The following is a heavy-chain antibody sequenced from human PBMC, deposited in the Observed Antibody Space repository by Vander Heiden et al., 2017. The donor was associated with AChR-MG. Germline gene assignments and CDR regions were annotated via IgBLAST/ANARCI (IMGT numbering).Heavy chain of an antibody. Sequence: QITLKESGPTLVKSTQTLTLTCTFSGFPPTTSGVGVGWIRQPPGKPLEWLALFYSHDDTGDIPSLMTRLTFTKNTSKNQVLNTLTNMDTVDTSTANCRYGRWISFGYWGQGTLVTVSS. CDR3: RYGRWISFGY. D-gene: IGHD4-17*01. V-gene: IGHV2-5*01. CDR2: FYSHDDT. J-gene: IGHJ4*02. CDR1: GFPPTTSGVG.